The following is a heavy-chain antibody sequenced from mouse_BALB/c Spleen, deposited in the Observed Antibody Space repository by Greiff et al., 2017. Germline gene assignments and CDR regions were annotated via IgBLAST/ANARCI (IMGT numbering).Heavy chain of an antibody. D-gene: IGHD2-3*01. CDR2: ISSGGSYT. Sequence: EVHLVESGGGLVKPGGSLKLSCAASGFTFSSYAMSWVRQAPEKRLEWVAEISSGGSYTYYPDTVTGRFTISRDNAKNTLYLEMSSLRSEDTAMYYCAIDLDGIYAMDYWGQGTSVTVSS. V-gene: IGHV5-9-4*01. J-gene: IGHJ4*01. CDR1: GFTFSSYA. CDR3: AIDLDGIYAMDY.